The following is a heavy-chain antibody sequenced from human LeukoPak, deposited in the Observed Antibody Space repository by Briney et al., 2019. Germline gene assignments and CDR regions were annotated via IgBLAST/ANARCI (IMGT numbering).Heavy chain of an antibody. V-gene: IGHV1-18*01. CDR2: ISAYNGNT. J-gene: IGHJ4*02. CDR1: GYTFTSYG. Sequence: ASVKVSCKASGYTFTSYGISWVRQAPGQGLEWMGWISAYNGNTNYAQKLQGRVTITTDTSTSTAYMELRSLRSDDTAVYYCARDPIVGATPTPDYWGQGTLVTVSS. CDR3: ARDPIVGATPTPDY. D-gene: IGHD1-26*01.